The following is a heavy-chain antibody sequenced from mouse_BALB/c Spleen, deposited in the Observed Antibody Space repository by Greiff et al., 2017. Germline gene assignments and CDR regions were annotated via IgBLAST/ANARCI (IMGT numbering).Heavy chain of an antibody. CDR2: IYPGSGST. CDR3: TLWAYAMDY. Sequence: LQQPGSELVRPGASVKLSCKASGYTFTSYWMHWVKQRHGQGLEWIGNIYPGSGSTNYDEKFKSKGTLTVDTSSSTAYMHLSSLTSEDSAVYYCTLWAYAMDYWGQGTSVTVSS. J-gene: IGHJ4*01. D-gene: IGHD1-1*02. CDR1: GYTFTSYW. V-gene: IGHV1S22*01.